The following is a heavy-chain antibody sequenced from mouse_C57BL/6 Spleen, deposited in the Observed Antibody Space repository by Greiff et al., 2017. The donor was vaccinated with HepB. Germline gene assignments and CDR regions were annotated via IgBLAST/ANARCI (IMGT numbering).Heavy chain of an antibody. CDR1: GYTFTSYW. CDR2: IDPSDSET. J-gene: IGHJ4*01. V-gene: IGHV1-52*01. Sequence: QVQLQQPGAELVRPGSSVKLSCKASGYTFTSYWMHWVKQRPIQGLEWIGNIDPSDSETHYNQKFKDKATLTVDKSSSTAYMQLSSLTSEDSAVYYCARERGTRLGRRAMDYWGQGTSVTVSS. CDR3: ARERGTRLGRRAMDY. D-gene: IGHD4-1*01.